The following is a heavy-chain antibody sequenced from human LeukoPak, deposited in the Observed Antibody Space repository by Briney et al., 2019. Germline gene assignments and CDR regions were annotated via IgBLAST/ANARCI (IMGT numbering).Heavy chain of an antibody. D-gene: IGHD6-13*01. CDR3: ARDFGGGQQLVLGNFYYYYYGMDV. Sequence: GGSLRLSCTASGFTVSGSYMNWVRQAPGKGLEWVSIIYRGSSTYHADSVKGRFSISRDNSKNSLYLQMNSLRAEDTAVYYCARDFGGGQQLVLGNFYYYYYGMDVWGQGTTVTVSS. CDR1: GFTVSGSY. V-gene: IGHV3-53*01. J-gene: IGHJ6*02. CDR2: IYRGSST.